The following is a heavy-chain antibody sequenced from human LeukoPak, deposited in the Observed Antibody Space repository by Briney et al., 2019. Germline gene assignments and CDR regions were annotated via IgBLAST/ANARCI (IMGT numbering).Heavy chain of an antibody. CDR2: IIPIFGTA. Sequence: GASVKVSCKASGGTFSSYAISWVRQAPGQGLEWMGGIIPIFGTANYAQKFQGRVTITADESTSTAYMELSSLRSEDTAVYYCATETLYCTNGVCYKAHDYWGQGTLVTVSS. V-gene: IGHV1-69*13. CDR1: GGTFSSYA. CDR3: ATETLYCTNGVCYKAHDY. D-gene: IGHD2-8*01. J-gene: IGHJ4*02.